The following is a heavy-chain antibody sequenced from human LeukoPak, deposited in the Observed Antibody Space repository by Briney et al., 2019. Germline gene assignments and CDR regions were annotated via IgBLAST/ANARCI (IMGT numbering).Heavy chain of an antibody. Sequence: PGGSLRLSCAASGFTFSSYGMHWVRQAPGKGLEWVSSISSSSSYIYYADSVKGRFTISRDNAKNSLYLQMNSLRAEDTAVYYCARALLNYDILTGYYYYYYMDVWGKGTTVTISS. V-gene: IGHV3-21*01. CDR3: ARALLNYDILTGYYYYYYMDV. CDR2: ISSSSSYI. D-gene: IGHD3-9*01. CDR1: GFTFSSYG. J-gene: IGHJ6*03.